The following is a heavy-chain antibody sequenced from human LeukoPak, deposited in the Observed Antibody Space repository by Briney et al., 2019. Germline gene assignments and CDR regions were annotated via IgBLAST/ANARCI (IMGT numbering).Heavy chain of an antibody. J-gene: IGHJ6*03. D-gene: IGHD5-18*01. V-gene: IGHV5-51*01. CDR2: IYPGDSDT. CDR1: GYSFTSYW. CDR3: ARLPGGRGYPIYYMDV. Sequence: NPGESLKISCKGSGYSFTSYWIGWVRQMPGKGLEWMGIIYPGDSDTRYSPSFQGQVTISADKSISTAYLQWSSLKASDTAMYYRARLPGGRGYPIYYMDVWGKGTTVTVSS.